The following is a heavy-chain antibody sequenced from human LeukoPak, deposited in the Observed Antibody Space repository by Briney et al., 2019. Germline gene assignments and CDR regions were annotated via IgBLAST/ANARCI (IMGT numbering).Heavy chain of an antibody. Sequence: GASVKVSCKASGYTFTGYYMHWVRQAPGHGLEWMGWINPNSSYTNYAQKFQGRVTMTRDTSISTAYMELSRLRSDDTAVYYCAREDYDSSGYHIHCDYWGQGTLVTVSS. V-gene: IGHV1-2*02. D-gene: IGHD3-22*01. J-gene: IGHJ4*02. CDR2: INPNSSYT. CDR1: GYTFTGYY. CDR3: AREDYDSSGYHIHCDY.